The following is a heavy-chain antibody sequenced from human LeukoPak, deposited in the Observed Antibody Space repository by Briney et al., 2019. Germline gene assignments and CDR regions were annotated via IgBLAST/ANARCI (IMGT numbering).Heavy chain of an antibody. CDR1: GYTFTSYD. V-gene: IGHV1-8*01. D-gene: IGHD5-12*01. J-gene: IGHJ4*02. CDR2: MNPNSGNT. Sequence: ASVKVSCKASGYTFTSYDINWVRQATGQGLEWMGWMNPNSGNTGYAQKFQGRVTMTRNTSISTAYMELSSLRSDDTAVYYCARDGGYDYYFDYWGQGTLVTVSS. CDR3: ARDGGYDYYFDY.